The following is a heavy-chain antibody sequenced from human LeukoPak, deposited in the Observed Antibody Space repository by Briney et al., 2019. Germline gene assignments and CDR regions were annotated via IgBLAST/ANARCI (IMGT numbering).Heavy chain of an antibody. D-gene: IGHD3-10*01. Sequence: SESPCLTSAVSVGSICSYYWSSIRQPARKGLWWIGRIYTSGSTNYNPSLKSRVTMSVDTSKNQFSLKLSSVTAADTAVYYCASGPTGSGDPFDYWGQGTLVTVSS. V-gene: IGHV4-4*07. CDR2: IYTSGST. CDR1: VGSICSYY. J-gene: IGHJ4*02. CDR3: ASGPTGSGDPFDY.